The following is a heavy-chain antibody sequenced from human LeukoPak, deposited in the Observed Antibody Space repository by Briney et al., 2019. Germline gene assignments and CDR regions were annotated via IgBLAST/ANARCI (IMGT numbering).Heavy chain of an antibody. V-gene: IGHV1-2*02. D-gene: IGHD6-13*01. J-gene: IGHJ4*02. CDR3: ARDLPNPRAVAGTWGFDY. CDR1: GYTFTGYY. CDR2: INPNSGGT. Sequence: ASVKVSCKASGYTFTGYYMHWVRQAPGQGLEWMGWINPNSGGTNYAQKFQGRVTMTRDTSISTAYMELSRLRSDDTAVYYCARDLPNPRAVAGTWGFDYWGQGTLVTVSS.